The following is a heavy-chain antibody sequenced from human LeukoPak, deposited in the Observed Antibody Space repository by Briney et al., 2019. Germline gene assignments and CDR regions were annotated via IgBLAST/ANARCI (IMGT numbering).Heavy chain of an antibody. V-gene: IGHV4-59*01. CDR2: IYYRGST. Sequence: SETLSLTCTVSGGSINNYYWSWIRQPPGKGLEWIGYIYYRGSTNYNPSLKSRVTFSVDASKNQFSLKLNSVTAADTAVYYCARGGDYGDLRYFDYWGQGTLVTVSS. CDR3: ARGGDYGDLRYFDY. D-gene: IGHD4-17*01. J-gene: IGHJ4*02. CDR1: GGSINNYY.